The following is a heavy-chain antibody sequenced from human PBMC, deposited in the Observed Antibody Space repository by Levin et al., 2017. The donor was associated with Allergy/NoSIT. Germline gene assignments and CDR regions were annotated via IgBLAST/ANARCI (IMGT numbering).Heavy chain of an antibody. CDR2: FDPEDGET. Sequence: ASVKVSCKVSGYTLTELSMHWVRQAPGKGLEWMGGFDPEDGETIYAQKFQGRVTMTEDTSTDTAYMELSSLRSEDTAVYYCATVRGVYNYFDYWGQGTLVTVSS. J-gene: IGHJ4*02. D-gene: IGHD3-10*01. CDR1: GYTLTELS. V-gene: IGHV1-24*01. CDR3: ATVRGVYNYFDY.